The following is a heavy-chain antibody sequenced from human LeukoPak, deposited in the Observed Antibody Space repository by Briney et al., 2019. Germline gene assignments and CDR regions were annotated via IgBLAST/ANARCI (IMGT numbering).Heavy chain of an antibody. CDR1: GGSISSGDYY. V-gene: IGHV4-30-4*01. CDR2: IYYSGST. CDR3: ARERPYYYDSSGYSTAAFGI. Sequence: PSETLSLTCTVSGGSISSGDYYWSWIRQPPGTGLEWIGYIYYSGSTYYNPSLKSRVTISVDTSKNQFSLKLSSVTAADTAVYYCARERPYYYDSSGYSTAAFGIWGQGTMVSVSS. D-gene: IGHD3-22*01. J-gene: IGHJ3*02.